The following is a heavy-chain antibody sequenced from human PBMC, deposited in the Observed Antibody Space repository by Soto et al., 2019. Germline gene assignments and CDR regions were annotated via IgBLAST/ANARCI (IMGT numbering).Heavy chain of an antibody. J-gene: IGHJ4*02. CDR3: ARDQPNPDYSDSSGTFDY. Sequence: GGSLRLSCAASGFTFSSYGMHWVRQAPGKGLEWVAVIWYDGSNKYYADSVKGRFTISRDNSKNTLYLQMNSLRAEDTAVYYCARDQPNPDYSDSSGTFDYWGQGTLVTV. CDR1: GFTFSSYG. V-gene: IGHV3-33*01. CDR2: IWYDGSNK. D-gene: IGHD3-22*01.